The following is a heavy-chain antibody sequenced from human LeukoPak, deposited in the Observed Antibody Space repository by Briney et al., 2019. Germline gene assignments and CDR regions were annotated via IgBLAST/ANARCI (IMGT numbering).Heavy chain of an antibody. Sequence: GASVKFSCKASGYTFTSYGISWVRQAPGQGLEWMGWISAYNGNTNYAQKLQGRVTMTTDTSTSTAYMELRSLRSDDTAVYYCARLSLGYCSSTSCYVHWFDPWGQGTLVTVSS. V-gene: IGHV1-18*01. CDR3: ARLSLGYCSSTSCYVHWFDP. CDR2: ISAYNGNT. J-gene: IGHJ5*02. CDR1: GYTFTSYG. D-gene: IGHD2-2*01.